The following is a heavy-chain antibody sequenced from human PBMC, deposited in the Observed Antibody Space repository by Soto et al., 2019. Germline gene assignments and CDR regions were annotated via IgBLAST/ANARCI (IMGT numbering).Heavy chain of an antibody. Sequence: SETLSLTCTVSGGSISSGGYDWSWIRQHPGKGLEWIGYIYYSGSTYYNPSLKSRVTISVDTSKNQFSLKLSSVTAADTAVYYCARGRIVVVTANRFDPWGQGTLVTVSS. CDR3: ARGRIVVVTANRFDP. V-gene: IGHV4-31*03. CDR1: GGSISSGGYD. D-gene: IGHD2-21*02. CDR2: IYYSGST. J-gene: IGHJ5*02.